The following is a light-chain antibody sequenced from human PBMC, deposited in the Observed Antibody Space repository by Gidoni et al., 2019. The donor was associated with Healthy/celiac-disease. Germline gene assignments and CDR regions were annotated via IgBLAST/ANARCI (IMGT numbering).Light chain of an antibody. CDR2: AAS. V-gene: IGKV1-39*01. Sequence: DIQMTQSPSSLSASVGDRVTITCRASKSISSYLNWYQQKPGKAPKLLTYAASSLQSGVPSRFSGSGCGTDFTITISIHQPEELANDYCQHSYRTLWTFGQGTKVEIK. CDR3: QHSYRTLWT. CDR1: KSISSY. J-gene: IGKJ1*01.